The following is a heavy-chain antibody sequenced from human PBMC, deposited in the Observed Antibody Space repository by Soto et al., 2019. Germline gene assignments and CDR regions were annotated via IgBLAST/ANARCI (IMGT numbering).Heavy chain of an antibody. CDR3: AGEKDSSGPGV. CDR2: ISSRSRTI. D-gene: IGHD3-22*01. Sequence: EVQLVESGGGLVQPGGSLRLSCAASGFSFSNYSMIWVRQAPGKGLEWVSYISSRSRTIYYADSVKGRFTISRDNAKNSLYLQMNSLTDEDTAVYYCAGEKDSSGPGVWGQGTLVTVSS. CDR1: GFSFSNYS. J-gene: IGHJ4*02. V-gene: IGHV3-48*02.